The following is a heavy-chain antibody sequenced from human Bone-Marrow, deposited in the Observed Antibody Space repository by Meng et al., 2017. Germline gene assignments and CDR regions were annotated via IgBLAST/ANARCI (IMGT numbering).Heavy chain of an antibody. Sequence: GPLRPSCTVPGGSISSYYWSWIRQPAGKGLEWIGRIYTSGSTNYNPSLKSRVTMSVDTSKNQFSLKLSSVTAADTAVYYCARAGRRKWIQLWFDYWGQGTLVTVSS. CDR2: IYTSGST. CDR1: GGSISSYY. CDR3: ARAGRRKWIQLWFDY. D-gene: IGHD5-18*01. V-gene: IGHV4-4*07. J-gene: IGHJ4*02.